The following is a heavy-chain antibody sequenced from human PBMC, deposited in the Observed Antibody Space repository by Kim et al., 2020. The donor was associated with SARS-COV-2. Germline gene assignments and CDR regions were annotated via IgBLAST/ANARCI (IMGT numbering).Heavy chain of an antibody. CDR3: AQSKDRPEGDYNYGMDV. Sequence: ASVKVSCKASGYTFTTYAMHWVRQAPGQRLEWMGWLNAVNGYTKYSQNFQGRVTITRDTSASTAYMELSSLRSEDTAVYFCAQSKDRPEGDYNYGMDVWRQGTTDTVSS. V-gene: IGHV1-3*01. D-gene: IGHD2-15*01. CDR2: LNAVNGYT. J-gene: IGHJ6*02. CDR1: GYTFTTYA.